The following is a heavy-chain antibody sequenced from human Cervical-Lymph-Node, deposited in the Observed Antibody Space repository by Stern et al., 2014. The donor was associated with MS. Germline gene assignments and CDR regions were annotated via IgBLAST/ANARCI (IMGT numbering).Heavy chain of an antibody. Sequence: QDPLVQSGAEVKKPGSSVKVSCKASGGTFSSYAISWVRQAPGQGLEWMGGIIPIFGTANYAQKFQGRVTITADESTSTAYMELSSLRSEDTDVYYCARVEKRAYCGGDCFPYYFDYWGQGTLVTVSS. CDR2: IIPIFGTA. CDR3: ARVEKRAYCGGDCFPYYFDY. J-gene: IGHJ4*02. V-gene: IGHV1-69*12. CDR1: GGTFSSYA. D-gene: IGHD2-21*02.